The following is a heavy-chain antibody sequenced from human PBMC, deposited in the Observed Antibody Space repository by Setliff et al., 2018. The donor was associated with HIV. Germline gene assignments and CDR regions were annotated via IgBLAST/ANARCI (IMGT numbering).Heavy chain of an antibody. V-gene: IGHV4-39*01. J-gene: IGHJ4*02. D-gene: IGHD6-13*01. CDR3: ARRRTAVAGFDY. CDR2: IYYSGST. CDR1: GGSISSSSDY. Sequence: KPSETLSLTCTVSGGSISSSSDYWGWIRQPPGKGLEWIGNIYYSGSTYYNPSLKSRVTISVDTSKNQFSLKLSSVTAADTAVYHCARRRTAVAGFDYWGQGTLVTVSS.